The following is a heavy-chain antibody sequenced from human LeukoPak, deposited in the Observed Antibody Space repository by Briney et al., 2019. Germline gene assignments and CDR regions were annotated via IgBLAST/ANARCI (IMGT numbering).Heavy chain of an antibody. Sequence: GGSLRLSCAASGFTFSSYWMSWVRQAPGKGLEWVANIKQDGSEKYYVDSVKGRFTISRDNSKNTLYLQMNSLRAEDTAVYYCARVRTGNWFDPWGQGTLVTVSS. D-gene: IGHD7-27*01. J-gene: IGHJ5*02. CDR3: ARVRTGNWFDP. CDR1: GFTFSSYW. V-gene: IGHV3-7*01. CDR2: IKQDGSEK.